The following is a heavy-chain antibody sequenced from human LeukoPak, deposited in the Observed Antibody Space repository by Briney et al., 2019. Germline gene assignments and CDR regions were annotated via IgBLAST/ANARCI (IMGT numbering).Heavy chain of an antibody. CDR1: GFTFSSYA. CDR3: AKDGVAVAGTFDY. CDR2: ISGSGGST. J-gene: IGHJ4*02. V-gene: IGHV3-23*01. Sequence: PGGSPRLSCAASGFTFSSYAMSWVRQAPGKGLEWVSGISGSGGSTYYADSVKGRFTISRDNSRNTLYLQMNSLRAEDTAVYYCAKDGVAVAGTFDYWGQGTLVTVSS. D-gene: IGHD6-19*01.